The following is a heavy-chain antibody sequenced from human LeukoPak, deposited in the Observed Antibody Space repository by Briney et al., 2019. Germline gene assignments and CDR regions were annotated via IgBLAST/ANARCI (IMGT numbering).Heavy chain of an antibody. V-gene: IGHV1-8*01. J-gene: IGHJ6*03. CDR2: MNPTSDNA. Sequence: ASVKVSCKASGYNFSTYDIHWVRQATGQGLEWMGWMNPTSDNAVYAQRFQGRLTMTANNSITTAYMELRSLRSGDTAVYYCARGGWQRLLHYYTMDVWGEGTTVTISS. CDR3: ARGGWQRLLHYYTMDV. D-gene: IGHD5-12*01. CDR1: GYNFSTYD.